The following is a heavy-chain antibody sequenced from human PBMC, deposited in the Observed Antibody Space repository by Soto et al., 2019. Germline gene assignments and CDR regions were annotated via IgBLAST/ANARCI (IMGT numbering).Heavy chain of an antibody. V-gene: IGHV1-18*01. Sequence: QVQLVQSGAEVKKPGASVKVSCKASGYTFTNYGIRWVRQSPGQGLEWMGWISTHNGYTSYAEKLQGRVTMTTDTSPTTAYMEMRSLRSDDTAVYYCARDYCSGANCSYPGRYWGQGTLVTVSS. J-gene: IGHJ4*02. CDR1: GYTFTNYG. CDR2: ISTHNGYT. CDR3: ARDYCSGANCSYPGRY. D-gene: IGHD2-15*01.